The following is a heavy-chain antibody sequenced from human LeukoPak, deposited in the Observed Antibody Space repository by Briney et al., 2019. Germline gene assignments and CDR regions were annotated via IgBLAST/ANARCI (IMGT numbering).Heavy chain of an antibody. V-gene: IGHV1-69*13. Sequence: SVKVSCKASGGTFSSYAISWVRQAPGQGLEWMGGIIPIFGTANYAQKFQGRVTITAYESTSTAYMELSSLRSEDTAVYYCARGPRSYYDILTGYSMFDYWGQGTLVTVSS. J-gene: IGHJ4*02. D-gene: IGHD3-9*01. CDR3: ARGPRSYYDILTGYSMFDY. CDR1: GGTFSSYA. CDR2: IIPIFGTA.